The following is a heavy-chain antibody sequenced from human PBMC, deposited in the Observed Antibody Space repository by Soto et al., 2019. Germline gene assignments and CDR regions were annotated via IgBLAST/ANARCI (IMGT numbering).Heavy chain of an antibody. CDR1: GFTVSSNY. Sequence: GGSLRLSCAASGFTVSSNYMSWVRQAPGKGLEWVSVIYSGGSTYYADSVKGRFTISRDNSKNTLYLQMNSLRAEDTAVYYCARGSHYGDYEVFYFDYWGQGTLVTVSS. V-gene: IGHV3-66*01. CDR3: ARGSHYGDYEVFYFDY. J-gene: IGHJ4*02. CDR2: IYSGGST. D-gene: IGHD4-17*01.